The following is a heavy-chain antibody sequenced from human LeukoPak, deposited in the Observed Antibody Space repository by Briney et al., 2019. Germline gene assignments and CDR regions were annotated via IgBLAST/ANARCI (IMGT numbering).Heavy chain of an antibody. CDR1: GYTFTRYY. D-gene: IGHD2-21*02. CDR3: AMPIAYCGGDCYSIDY. J-gene: IGHJ4*03. V-gene: IGHV1-2*02. CDR2: THPKSGGT. Sequence: ASVKVSCKASGYTFTRYYMNWVRQAPGQGLEWMGWTHPKSGGTDYAQKFQGRVTITRDTTIRTAYMELSRLRSDDTAVYYCAMPIAYCGGDCYSIDYSGHRALGTVSS.